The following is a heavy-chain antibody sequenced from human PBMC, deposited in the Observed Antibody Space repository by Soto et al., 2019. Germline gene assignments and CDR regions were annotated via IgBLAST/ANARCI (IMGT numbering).Heavy chain of an antibody. CDR3: ARDPRYSSNNAGMDV. Sequence: QVQLQESGPGLVKPSGTLSLTCAVSGGSISSSNWWSWVRQPPGKGLEWIGEIYHSGSTNYNPSLQSRVTIXXDXSTXQFSLKLSSVTAADTAVYYCARDPRYSSNNAGMDVWGQGTTVTVSS. J-gene: IGHJ6*02. CDR1: GGSISSSNW. V-gene: IGHV4-4*02. CDR2: IYHSGST. D-gene: IGHD6-13*01.